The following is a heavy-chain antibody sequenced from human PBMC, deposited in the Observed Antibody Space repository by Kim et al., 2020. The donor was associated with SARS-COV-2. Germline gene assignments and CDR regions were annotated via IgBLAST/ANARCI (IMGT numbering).Heavy chain of an antibody. CDR1: GFTFSSYD. CDR2: IGTAGDT. J-gene: IGHJ6*02. Sequence: GGSLRLSCAASGFTFSSYDMHWVRQATGKGLEWVSAIGTAGDTYYPGSVKGRFTISRENAKNSLYLQMNSLRAGDTAVYYCARGWAYSSSAYYGMDVWGQGTTVTVSS. D-gene: IGHD6-13*01. CDR3: ARGWAYSSSAYYGMDV. V-gene: IGHV3-13*01.